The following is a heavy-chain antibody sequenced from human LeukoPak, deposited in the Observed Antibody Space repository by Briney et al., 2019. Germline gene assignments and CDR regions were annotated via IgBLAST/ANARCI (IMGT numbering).Heavy chain of an antibody. CDR3: AKDPSWLGLGY. CDR1: GFSFSNYG. Sequence: GGSLRLSCAASGFSFSNYGMNWVRQAPGKGLEWVSGIIGSGAMTYYADSVKGRFTISRDNSKNTVYLQMNSLRADDTAVYYCAKDPSWLGLGYWGQGTLVTVSS. J-gene: IGHJ4*02. D-gene: IGHD6-19*01. V-gene: IGHV3-23*01. CDR2: IIGSGAMT.